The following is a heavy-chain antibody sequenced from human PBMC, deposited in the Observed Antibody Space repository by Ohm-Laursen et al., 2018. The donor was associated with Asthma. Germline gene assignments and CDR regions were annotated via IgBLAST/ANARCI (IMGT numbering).Heavy chain of an antibody. Sequence: GASVKVSCKASGGTFSSYAISWVRQAPGQGLEWMGGIIPIFGTANYAQKFQGRVTITADESTSTAYMELSSLRSEDTAVYYCAGYCSSTSCYPVWVYWGQGTLVTVSS. CDR3: AGYCSSTSCYPVWVY. CDR1: GGTFSSYA. D-gene: IGHD2-2*01. J-gene: IGHJ4*02. CDR2: IIPIFGTA. V-gene: IGHV1-69*13.